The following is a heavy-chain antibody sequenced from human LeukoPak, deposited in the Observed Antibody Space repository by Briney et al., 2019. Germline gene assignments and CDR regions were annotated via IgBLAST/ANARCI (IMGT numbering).Heavy chain of an antibody. J-gene: IGHJ4*02. Sequence: SETLSLTCTVSGYSISSGYYWGWIRQPPGKGLEWIGSIYHSGSTYYNPSLKSRVTISVDTSKNQFSLRLSSVTAADTAVYYCARDLRLGDSSWYDYWGQGTLVTVSS. CDR2: IYHSGST. CDR3: ARDLRLGDSSWYDY. D-gene: IGHD6-13*01. V-gene: IGHV4-38-2*02. CDR1: GYSISSGYY.